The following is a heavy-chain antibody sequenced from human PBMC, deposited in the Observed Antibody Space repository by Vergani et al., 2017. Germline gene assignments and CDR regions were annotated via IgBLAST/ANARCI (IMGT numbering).Heavy chain of an antibody. CDR1: GGSFSGYY. V-gene: IGHV4-34*01. D-gene: IGHD2-15*01. CDR3: ARRWVGSGYYYYGMDV. J-gene: IGHJ6*02. Sequence: QVQLQQWGAGLLKPSETLSLTCAVYGGSFSGYYWSRIRQPPGKGLEWIGEINHSGSTNYNPSLKSLVTIAVDTSKNQFSLKLSSVTAADTAVYYCARRWVGSGYYYYGMDVWGQGTTVTVSS. CDR2: INHSGST.